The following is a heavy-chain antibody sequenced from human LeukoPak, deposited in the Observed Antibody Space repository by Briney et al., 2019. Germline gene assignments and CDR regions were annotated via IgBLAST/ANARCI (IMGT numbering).Heavy chain of an antibody. D-gene: IGHD3-10*01. J-gene: IGHJ4*02. Sequence: GASVKVSCETSVYTFTIYGVSWVPHAPGQGLECGGWISPHNGNRDYAQKFKDRVSMTTDTSTNTVYLELRSLRPDDTAMYYCARTGYGSGSDDFDFWGQGTLVTVSS. CDR1: VYTFTIYG. CDR3: ARTGYGSGSDDFDF. V-gene: IGHV1-18*01. CDR2: ISPHNGNR.